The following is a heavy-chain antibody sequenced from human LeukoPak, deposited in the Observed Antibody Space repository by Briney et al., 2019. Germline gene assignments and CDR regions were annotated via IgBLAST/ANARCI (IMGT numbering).Heavy chain of an antibody. CDR2: IYYSGST. CDR1: GGSISSYY. V-gene: IGHV4-59*01. CDR3: ARVGIAAGYNWFDP. Sequence: SETLSLTCTVSGGSISSYYWSWIRQPPGKGLEWIGYIYYSGSTNYNPSLKSRVTISVDTSRNQFSLKLSSVTAADTAVYYCARVGIAAGYNWFDPWGQGTLVTVSS. D-gene: IGHD6-13*01. J-gene: IGHJ5*02.